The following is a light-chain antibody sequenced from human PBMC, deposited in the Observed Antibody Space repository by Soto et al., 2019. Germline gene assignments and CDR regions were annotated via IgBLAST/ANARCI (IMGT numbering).Light chain of an antibody. J-gene: IGKJ1*01. CDR3: QQYDTYST. CDR1: QSISNW. Sequence: DIQMTQSPSSLSASVGDRVTITCRASQSISNWLAWYQQKPGKAPTLLIYDVSRLESGVPSRFSGSGSGTEFTLTINSLQPDDFATYYCQQYDTYSTFGQGTKVDI. V-gene: IGKV1-5*01. CDR2: DVS.